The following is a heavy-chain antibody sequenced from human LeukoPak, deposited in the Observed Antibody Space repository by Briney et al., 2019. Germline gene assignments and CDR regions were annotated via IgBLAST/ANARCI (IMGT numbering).Heavy chain of an antibody. Sequence: PGGSLRLSCAASGFTFSSYWMSWVRQAPEKGLEWVANIKEDGSKKYYVDSVKGRFTISRDNAKNSLYLQMDSLRAEDTAVYYCARDGITMRILEYWGQGALVTVSS. J-gene: IGHJ4*02. CDR2: IKEDGSKK. D-gene: IGHD3-10*01. CDR3: ARDGITMRILEY. V-gene: IGHV3-7*01. CDR1: GFTFSSYW.